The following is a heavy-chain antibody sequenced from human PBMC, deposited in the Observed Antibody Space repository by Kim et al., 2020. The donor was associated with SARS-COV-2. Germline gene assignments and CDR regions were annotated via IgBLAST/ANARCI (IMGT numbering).Heavy chain of an antibody. CDR2: IKQDGSEI. Sequence: GGSLRLSCAASGFIISSYWMSWVRQAPGKGLEWVAKIKQDGSEINYVDSVKGRLTISRDSAKNSLYLQMNSLRVEDTAVYYCARGRGSYGALFDYWGQGTLVTVSS. J-gene: IGHJ4*02. CDR3: ARGRGSYGALFDY. V-gene: IGHV3-7*01. CDR1: GFIISSYW. D-gene: IGHD5-18*01.